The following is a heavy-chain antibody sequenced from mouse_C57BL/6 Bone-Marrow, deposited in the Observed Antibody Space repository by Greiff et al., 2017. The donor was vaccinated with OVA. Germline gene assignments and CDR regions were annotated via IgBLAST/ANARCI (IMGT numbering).Heavy chain of an antibody. J-gene: IGHJ3*01. Sequence: EVQLQQSGPELVKPGDSVKISCKASGYSFTGYFMNWVMQSHGKSLEWIGRINPYNGDTFYNQKFKGKATLTVDKSSSTAHMELRSLTSEDSAVYYCARGVTTKKVAWFAYWGQGTLVTVSA. D-gene: IGHD2-2*01. CDR2: INPYNGDT. CDR3: ARGVTTKKVAWFAY. CDR1: GYSFTGYF. V-gene: IGHV1-20*01.